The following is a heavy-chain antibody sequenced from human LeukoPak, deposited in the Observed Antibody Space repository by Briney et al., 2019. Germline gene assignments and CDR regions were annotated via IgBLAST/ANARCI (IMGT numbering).Heavy chain of an antibody. J-gene: IGHJ4*02. CDR1: GFTFSSYS. CDR2: ISSSSYI. D-gene: IGHD3-22*01. V-gene: IGHV3-21*01. CDR3: ARGLNYYDSSVSY. Sequence: PGGSLRLSCAASGFTFSSYSMNWVRQAPGKGLEWVSSISSSSYIYYADSVKGRFTISRDNAKNSLYLQMNSLRAEDTAVYYCARGLNYYDSSVSYWGQGTLVTVSS.